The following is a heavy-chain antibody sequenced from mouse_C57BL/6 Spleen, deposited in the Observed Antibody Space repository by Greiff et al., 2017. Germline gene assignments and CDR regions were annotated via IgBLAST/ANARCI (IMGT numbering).Heavy chain of an antibody. V-gene: IGHV1-69*01. CDR1: GYTFTSYW. CDR3: ARRAYDYDAMDY. CDR2: IDPSDSYT. D-gene: IGHD6-5*01. Sequence: VQLQQPGAELVMPGASVKLSCKASGYTFTSYWMHWVKQRPGQGLEWIGEIDPSDSYTNYNQKFKGKSTLTVDKSSSTAYMQLSSLTSEDSAVYYCARRAYDYDAMDYWGQGTSVTVSS. J-gene: IGHJ4*01.